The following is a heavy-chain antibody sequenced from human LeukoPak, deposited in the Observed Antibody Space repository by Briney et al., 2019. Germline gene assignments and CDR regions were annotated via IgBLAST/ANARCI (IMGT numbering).Heavy chain of an antibody. J-gene: IGHJ4*01. CDR3: AKSTLSGSYYVYFDY. D-gene: IGHD1-26*01. Sequence: GGSLRLSCAASGFTFSSYAMSWVRQAPGKGLEWVSAISGSGGSTYYADSVKGRFTISRDNSKNTLSLQMNSLRAEDTAVYYCAKSTLSGSYYVYFDYWGHGTLVTVFS. CDR1: GFTFSSYA. V-gene: IGHV3-23*01. CDR2: ISGSGGST.